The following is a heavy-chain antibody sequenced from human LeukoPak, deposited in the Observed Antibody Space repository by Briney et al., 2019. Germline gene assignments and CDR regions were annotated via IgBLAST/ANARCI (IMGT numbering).Heavy chain of an antibody. Sequence: AGGSLRLSRAASGFTFDDYAMHWVRHAPGKGREWVSGISWISGSIGYADFVKGRFTIPRDNAKTPLYLQMNSLRAEDTALYYCAKGAMVRGVIIPYFDYWGQGTLVTVSS. CDR2: ISWISGSI. J-gene: IGHJ4*02. V-gene: IGHV3-9*01. D-gene: IGHD3-10*01. CDR3: AKGAMVRGVIIPYFDY. CDR1: GFTFDDYA.